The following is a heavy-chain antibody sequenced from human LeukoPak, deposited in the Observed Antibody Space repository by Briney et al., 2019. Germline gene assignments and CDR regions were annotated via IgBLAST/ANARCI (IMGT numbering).Heavy chain of an antibody. D-gene: IGHD1-1*01. Sequence: SETLSPTCTVSGGSVSTDSYCWNWFRQLPGKGLEWIGCAYYSGYTISNPSLKSRITISVDTSKNQFSLKLTSVTAADTAVYYCARKTKGNSNFDYWGQGTLVTVSS. CDR1: GGSVSTDSYC. CDR3: ARKTKGNSNFDY. CDR2: AYYSGYT. V-gene: IGHV4-61*01. J-gene: IGHJ4*02.